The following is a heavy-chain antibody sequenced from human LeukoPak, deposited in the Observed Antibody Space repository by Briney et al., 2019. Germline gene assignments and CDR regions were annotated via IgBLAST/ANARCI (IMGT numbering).Heavy chain of an antibody. D-gene: IGHD3-10*01. Sequence: GGSLRLSCAASGFTFSSYGMHWVRQAPGKGLEWVSVISGSGGSTYYADSVKGRFTISRDNSKNTLYLQMNSLRAEDTAVYYCAKGKLTGTDGSGSYYRGWGQGTLVTVSS. V-gene: IGHV3-23*01. CDR2: ISGSGGST. J-gene: IGHJ4*02. CDR1: GFTFSSYG. CDR3: AKGKLTGTDGSGSYYRG.